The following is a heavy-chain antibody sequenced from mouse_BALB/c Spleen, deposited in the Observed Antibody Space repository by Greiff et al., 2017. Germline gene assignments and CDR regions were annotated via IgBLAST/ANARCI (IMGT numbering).Heavy chain of an antibody. Sequence: VQLKESGAELVKPGASVKLSCTASGFNIKDTYMHWVKQRPEQGLEWIGRIDPANGNTKYDPKFQGKATITADTSSNTAYLQLSSLTSEDTAVYYCATTVVATEYYFDYWGQGTTLTVSS. CDR2: IDPANGNT. CDR1: GFNIKDTY. V-gene: IGHV14-3*02. D-gene: IGHD1-1*01. CDR3: ATTVVATEYYFDY. J-gene: IGHJ2*01.